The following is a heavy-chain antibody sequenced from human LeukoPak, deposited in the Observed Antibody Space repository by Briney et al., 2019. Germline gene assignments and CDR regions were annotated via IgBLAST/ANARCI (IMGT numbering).Heavy chain of an antibody. CDR3: AAEVSPKVFDY. J-gene: IGHJ4*02. D-gene: IGHD2-8*01. CDR2: ISSRGDVI. Sequence: PGGSLRLSCASSGFKFSDYYMSWIRQVPGKGLEWISYISSRGDVIYSVDSVKGRFTISRDSDKSLLYLQMNSLRADDTAVYFCAAEVSPKVFDYRGQGTLVTVSS. CDR1: GFKFSDYY. V-gene: IGHV3-11*01.